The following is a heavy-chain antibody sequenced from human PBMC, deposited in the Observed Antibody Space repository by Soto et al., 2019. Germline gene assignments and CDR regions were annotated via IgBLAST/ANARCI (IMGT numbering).Heavy chain of an antibody. CDR1: GFGFSFYG. J-gene: IGHJ4*02. V-gene: IGHV3-30*18. CDR2: ISDDGNDK. D-gene: IGHD3-22*01. CDR3: AKAVVDYSDSSVYFSDFDY. Sequence: QVQLVESGGGVVQPGRSLRLSCVASGFGFSFYGMHWVRQAPGKGLEWVAVISDDGNDKYYGDSVKGRFTISRDNSANTLFLQMTVLREEDTAFYYCAKAVVDYSDSSVYFSDFDYWGQGTLVSVSS.